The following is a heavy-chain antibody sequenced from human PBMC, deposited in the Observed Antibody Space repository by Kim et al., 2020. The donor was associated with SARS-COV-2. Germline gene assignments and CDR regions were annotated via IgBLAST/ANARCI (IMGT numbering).Heavy chain of an antibody. Sequence: ASVKVSCKASGYTFTSYGISWVRQAPGQGLEWMGWISAYNGNTNYAQKLQGRVTMTTDTSTSTAYMELRSLRSDDTAVYYCARDGYYDSSGYWFDCWGQGTLVTVSS. J-gene: IGHJ4*02. V-gene: IGHV1-18*01. CDR3: ARDGYYDSSGYWFDC. CDR1: GYTFTSYG. CDR2: ISAYNGNT. D-gene: IGHD3-22*01.